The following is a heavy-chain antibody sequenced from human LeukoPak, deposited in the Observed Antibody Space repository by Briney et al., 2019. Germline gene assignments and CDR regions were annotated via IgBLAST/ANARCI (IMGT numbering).Heavy chain of an antibody. Sequence: GASVKVSCKASGYTFTSYDINWVRQATGQGLEWMGWMNPNSGNTGYAQKFQGRVTMTRNTSISTAYMELSSLRSEDTAVYYCARGLRGIAVAGLGGIYWGQGTLVTVSS. D-gene: IGHD6-19*01. J-gene: IGHJ4*02. CDR3: ARGLRGIAVAGLGGIY. CDR2: MNPNSGNT. CDR1: GYTFTSYD. V-gene: IGHV1-8*01.